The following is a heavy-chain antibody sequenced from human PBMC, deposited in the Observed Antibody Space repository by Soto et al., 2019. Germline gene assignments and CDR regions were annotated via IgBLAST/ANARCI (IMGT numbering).Heavy chain of an antibody. CDR1: GGSISSYY. Sequence: TSETLSLTCTVSGGSISSYYWSWIRQPPGKGLEWIGYIYYTGSTNYNPSLKSRVTISVDTSKNHFSLKLSSVTAADTAVYYCARDGYTLTPNYYYGMDVWGQGTTVNRLL. CDR2: IYYTGST. CDR3: ARDGYTLTPNYYYGMDV. J-gene: IGHJ6*02. D-gene: IGHD4-4*01. V-gene: IGHV4-59*01.